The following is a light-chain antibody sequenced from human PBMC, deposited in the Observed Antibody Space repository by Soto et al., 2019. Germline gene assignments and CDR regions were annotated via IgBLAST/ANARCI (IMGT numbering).Light chain of an antibody. Sequence: QSVLTQPASVSGSPGQSITISCTGTSSDVGGYDYVSWYQQHPGKAPKLMIYEVNNRPSGVSNRFSGSKSGNTASLTISGLQAEDEAYYYCSSYTSTSSLEVFGGGTKVTVL. CDR1: SSDVGGYDY. CDR3: SSYTSTSSLEV. V-gene: IGLV2-14*01. J-gene: IGLJ2*01. CDR2: EVN.